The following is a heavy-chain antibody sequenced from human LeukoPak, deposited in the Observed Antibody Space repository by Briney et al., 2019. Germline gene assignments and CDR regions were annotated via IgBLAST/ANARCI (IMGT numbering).Heavy chain of an antibody. CDR3: ARGPASGIGPYYSDY. D-gene: IGHD3-10*01. CDR2: INWNGGST. J-gene: IGHJ4*02. V-gene: IGHV3-20*01. CDR1: GFTFDGYG. Sequence: PGGSLRPSCAASGFTFDGYGMSWVRQAPGKGLEWVSTINWNGGSTAYADSVKGRFTISRDNANNSLYLQMNSLRDEDTALYHCARGPASGIGPYYSDYWGQGTLATVSS.